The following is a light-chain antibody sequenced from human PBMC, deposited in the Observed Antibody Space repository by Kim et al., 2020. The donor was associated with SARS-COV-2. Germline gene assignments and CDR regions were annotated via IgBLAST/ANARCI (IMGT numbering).Light chain of an antibody. CDR3: QSYDSSLSGSGV. Sequence: RVTISCTGSSSNIGAGYDVHWYQQLPGTAPKLLIYGNSNRPSGVPDRFSGSTSGTSASLAITGLQAEDEADYYCQSYDSSLSGSGVFGTGTKVTVL. CDR1: SSNIGAGYD. V-gene: IGLV1-40*01. J-gene: IGLJ1*01. CDR2: GNS.